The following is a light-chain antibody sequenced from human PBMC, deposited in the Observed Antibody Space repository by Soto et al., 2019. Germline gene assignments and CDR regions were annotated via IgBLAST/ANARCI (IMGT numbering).Light chain of an antibody. CDR1: QSVSSY. CDR3: QQRSNWPLIT. Sequence: EIVLTQSPATLSLSPGERATLPCRASQSVSSYLAWYQQKPGQAPRLLIYDASNRATGIPARFSGSGSGTYFTLTISSLEPEDFAVYYCQQRSNWPLITFGPGTKVDIK. J-gene: IGKJ3*01. V-gene: IGKV3-11*01. CDR2: DAS.